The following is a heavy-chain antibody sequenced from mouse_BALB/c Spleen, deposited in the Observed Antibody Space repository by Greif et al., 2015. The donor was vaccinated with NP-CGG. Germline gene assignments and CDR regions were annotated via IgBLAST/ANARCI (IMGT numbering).Heavy chain of an antibody. Sequence: VQLQQSGSALVRPGASVKLSCKASGYTFTSSWMHWAKQRPGQGLEWIGEIHPNSGNTNYNEKFKGKATLTVDTSSSTAYVDLSSLTSEDSAVYYCARDWYFDYWGQGTTLTVSS. CDR2: IHPNSGNT. J-gene: IGHJ2*01. V-gene: IGHV1S130*01. CDR1: GYTFTSSW. D-gene: IGHD4-1*01. CDR3: ARDWYFDY.